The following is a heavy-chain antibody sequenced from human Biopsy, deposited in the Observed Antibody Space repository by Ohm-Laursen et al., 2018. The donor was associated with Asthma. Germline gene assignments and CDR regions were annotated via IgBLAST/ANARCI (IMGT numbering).Heavy chain of an antibody. V-gene: IGHV1-18*01. J-gene: IGHJ6*02. Sequence: APSVKVSCKPSGYTFNSAGITWVRQAPGQGLEWMGWISVYNGNTKVAQKLQDRVTMITDTSTSTAYMELRSLRSDDTAVYFCARAVDYSHYYGIDVWGQGTTVTVS. CDR1: GYTFNSAG. D-gene: IGHD3-10*01. CDR2: ISVYNGNT. CDR3: ARAVDYSHYYGIDV.